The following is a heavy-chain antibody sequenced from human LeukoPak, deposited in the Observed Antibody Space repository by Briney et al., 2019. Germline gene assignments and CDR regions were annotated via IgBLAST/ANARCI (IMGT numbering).Heavy chain of an antibody. J-gene: IGHJ4*02. V-gene: IGHV4-39*01. CDR3: ARRRTGSYSDY. Sequence: SETLSLACTVSGDSISSSPYYWGWIRQPPGKGLEWIGSINNGGNTYYNPSLKSRVTLSVDTSKNQFSLKLSSVTAADTAVYYCARRRTGSYSDYWGQGTLVTVSS. CDR2: INNGGNT. CDR1: GDSISSSPYY. D-gene: IGHD3-10*01.